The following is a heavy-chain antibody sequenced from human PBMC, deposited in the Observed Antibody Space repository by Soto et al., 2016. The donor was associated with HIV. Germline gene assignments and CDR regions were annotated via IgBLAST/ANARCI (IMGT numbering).Heavy chain of an antibody. Sequence: QVQLVQSGAEVKKPGASVKVSCKVSGYTLSELSMHWVRQAPGKGLGWMGNFDPEDGETIYAQKFQGRVTMTEDTSTDTAYMELSSLRSEDTAVYYCATDGLLYGSGSYFDYWGQGTLVTVSS. V-gene: IGHV1-24*01. J-gene: IGHJ4*02. D-gene: IGHD3-10*01. CDR1: GYTLSELS. CDR3: ATDGLLYGSGSYFDY. CDR2: FDPEDGET.